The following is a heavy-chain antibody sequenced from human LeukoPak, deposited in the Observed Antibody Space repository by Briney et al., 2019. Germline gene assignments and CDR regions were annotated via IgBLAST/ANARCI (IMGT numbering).Heavy chain of an antibody. CDR2: ISGSGGST. CDR3: AKARSSSGPSNYYYYYYYMDV. CDR1: GFTFSSYA. J-gene: IGHJ6*03. D-gene: IGHD6-6*01. Sequence: PGGSLRLSCAASGFTFSSYAMSWVRQAPGKGLEWVSAISGSGGSTYYAGSVKGRFTISRDNSKNALYLQMNSLRAEDTAVYYCAKARSSSGPSNYYYYYYYMDVWGKGATVTVSS. V-gene: IGHV3-23*01.